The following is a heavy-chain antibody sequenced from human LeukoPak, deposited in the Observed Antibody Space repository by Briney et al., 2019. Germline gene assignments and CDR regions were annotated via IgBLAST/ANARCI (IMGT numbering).Heavy chain of an antibody. Sequence: GASVKVSCKASGYTFTGYYIHWVRQAPGQRLEWMGRINPNSGGTNYAQNFQGRVTMTRDTSISTAYMELSRLRSDDTAVYNCAREAGDGSGSYDYWGQGTLVTVSS. CDR1: GYTFTGYY. CDR2: INPNSGGT. V-gene: IGHV1-2*06. D-gene: IGHD3-10*01. J-gene: IGHJ4*02. CDR3: AREAGDGSGSYDY.